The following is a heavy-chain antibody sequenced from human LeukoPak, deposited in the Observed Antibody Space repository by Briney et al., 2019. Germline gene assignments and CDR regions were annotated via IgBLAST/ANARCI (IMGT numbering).Heavy chain of an antibody. J-gene: IGHJ4*02. V-gene: IGHV3-23*01. CDR3: AKSSSYSVNSPSAY. CDR2: ITGGGGST. D-gene: IGHD4-23*01. Sequence: GVSLRLSCAASGFTFSTFAMSWVRQAPGKGLEWVSTITGGGGSTYYADSVKGRFTISRDNSKNTLYLQMNSLRAEDTALYYCAKSSSYSVNSPSAYWGQGTLVTVSS. CDR1: GFTFSTFA.